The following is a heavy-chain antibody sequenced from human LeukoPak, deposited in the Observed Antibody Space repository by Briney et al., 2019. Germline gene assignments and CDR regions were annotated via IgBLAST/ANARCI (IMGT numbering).Heavy chain of an antibody. D-gene: IGHD3-22*01. Sequence: PGGSLRLSCAASGFTFDDYGMSWVRQAPGKGPEWVSGINWNGGSTGYADSVKGRFTISRDNAKNSLHLQMNSLRAEDTALYYCASHSGYYYDSSPLWGQGTLVIVSS. CDR3: ASHSGYYYDSSPL. V-gene: IGHV3-20*04. CDR1: GFTFDDYG. CDR2: INWNGGST. J-gene: IGHJ4*02.